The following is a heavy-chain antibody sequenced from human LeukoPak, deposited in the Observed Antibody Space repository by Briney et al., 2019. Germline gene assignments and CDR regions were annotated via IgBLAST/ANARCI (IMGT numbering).Heavy chain of an antibody. CDR1: GFTFSSYA. CDR2: ISGSGGST. Sequence: LSGGSLRLSCAASGFTFSSYAMSWVRQAPGKGLEWVSAISGSGGSTYYADSVKGRFTISRDNPKNTLYLQMNSLRAEDTAVYYCAKGSGSYYLSAFDIWGQGTMVTVSS. D-gene: IGHD1-26*01. CDR3: AKGSGSYYLSAFDI. J-gene: IGHJ3*02. V-gene: IGHV3-23*01.